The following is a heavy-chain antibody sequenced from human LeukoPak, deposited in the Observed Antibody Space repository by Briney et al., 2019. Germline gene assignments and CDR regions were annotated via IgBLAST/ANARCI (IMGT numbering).Heavy chain of an antibody. CDR1: GGSITGYY. D-gene: IGHD6-13*01. CDR3: ARDLDSYSSTWYPYSSGWYLDY. Sequence: SETLSLTCTVSGGSITGYYWNWIRQPAGKGLEWIGRIYTSGSTNYNPSLKSRVTMSVDTSKNQFSLKLSSVTAADTAVYYCARDLDSYSSTWYPYSSGWYLDYWGQGTLVTVSS. J-gene: IGHJ4*02. CDR2: IYTSGST. V-gene: IGHV4-4*07.